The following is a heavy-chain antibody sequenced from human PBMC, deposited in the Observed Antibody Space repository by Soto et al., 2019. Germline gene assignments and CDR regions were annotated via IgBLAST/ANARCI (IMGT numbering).Heavy chain of an antibody. V-gene: IGHV3-23*01. D-gene: IGHD6-13*01. CDR3: AKQAPYSNSWYEIDH. CDR1: VFTFSSYG. CDR2: ISGSGDST. Sequence: EVQLLESGGGLVQPGGSLRLSCAASVFTFSSYGINWVRQAPGKGLEWVSGISGSGDSTHYADSVKGRFTISRDNSKNTLYLQMNSLRAEDTAVYYCAKQAPYSNSWYEIDHWGQGTLVTVSS. J-gene: IGHJ4*02.